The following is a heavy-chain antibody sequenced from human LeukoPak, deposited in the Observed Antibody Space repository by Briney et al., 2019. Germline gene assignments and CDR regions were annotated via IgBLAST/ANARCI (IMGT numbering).Heavy chain of an antibody. D-gene: IGHD6-13*01. Sequence: GGSLRLSCAASGFTFDDYAMHWVRQAPGKGLEWVSGISWNSGSIGYADSVKGRFTISRDNAKNSLYLQMNSLRAEDTALYYCTKQQLVLDAFDIWGQGTMVTVSS. J-gene: IGHJ3*02. V-gene: IGHV3-9*01. CDR3: TKQQLVLDAFDI. CDR2: ISWNSGSI. CDR1: GFTFDDYA.